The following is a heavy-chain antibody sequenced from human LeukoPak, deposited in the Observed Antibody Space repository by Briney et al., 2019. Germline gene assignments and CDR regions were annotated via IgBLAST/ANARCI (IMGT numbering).Heavy chain of an antibody. CDR2: ISSSGSTI. D-gene: IGHD4-17*01. Sequence: PGGSLRLSCAASGFTFSDYYMSWIRQAPGKGLEWVSYISSSGSTIYYADSVKGRFTISRDNAKNSLYLQMNSLRAEATAVYYCARDRLTVTTDFDYWGQGTLVTVSS. J-gene: IGHJ4*02. CDR3: ARDRLTVTTDFDY. V-gene: IGHV3-11*01. CDR1: GFTFSDYY.